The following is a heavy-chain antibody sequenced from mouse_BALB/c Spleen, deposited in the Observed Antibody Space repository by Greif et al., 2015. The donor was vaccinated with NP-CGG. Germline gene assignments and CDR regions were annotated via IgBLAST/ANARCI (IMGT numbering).Heavy chain of an antibody. J-gene: IGHJ2*01. D-gene: IGHD3-2*01. CDR1: GYTFTSYW. CDR2: INPSTGYT. CDR3: ARRDSSGYGY. Sequence: QVQLQQSGAELAKPGASEKMSCKASGYTFTSYWMHWVKQRPGQGLEWIGYINPSTGYTEYNQKFKDKATLTGDKSSSTAYMQLGSLTSEDSAVYYCARRDSSGYGYWGQGTTLTVSS. V-gene: IGHV1-7*01.